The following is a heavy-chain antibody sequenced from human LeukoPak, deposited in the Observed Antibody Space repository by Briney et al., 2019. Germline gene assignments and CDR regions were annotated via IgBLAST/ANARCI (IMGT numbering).Heavy chain of an antibody. Sequence: GGSLRLSRAASGFTFDDYAMHWVRQAPGKGLEWVSGISWNSGSIGYADSVKGRFTISRDNAKNSLYLQMNSLRAEDTALYYCAKVDVVAGWFDPWGQGTLVTVSS. V-gene: IGHV3-9*01. CDR3: AKVDVVAGWFDP. D-gene: IGHD5-12*01. J-gene: IGHJ5*02. CDR1: GFTFDDYA. CDR2: ISWNSGSI.